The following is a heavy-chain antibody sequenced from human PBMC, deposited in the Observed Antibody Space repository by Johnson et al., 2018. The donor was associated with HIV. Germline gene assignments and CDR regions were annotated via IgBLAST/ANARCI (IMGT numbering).Heavy chain of an antibody. J-gene: IGHJ3*01. Sequence: QVQLVESGGGVVQPGRSLRLSCVASGFNFSSYGMHWVRQAPGKGLEWVAVIWYDGGNKYYADSVKGRFTISRDNSKNTVYLQMHSLRAEDTAVYYCAKGGEYSSHRDDGFDVWGQGTMVTVSS. V-gene: IGHV3-33*06. CDR3: AKGGEYSSHRDDGFDV. D-gene: IGHD6-6*01. CDR2: IWYDGGNK. CDR1: GFNFSSYG.